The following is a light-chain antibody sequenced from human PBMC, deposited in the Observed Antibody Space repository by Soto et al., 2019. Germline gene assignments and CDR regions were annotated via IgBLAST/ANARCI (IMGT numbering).Light chain of an antibody. V-gene: IGLV2-18*02. J-gene: IGLJ1*01. CDR1: SSDVGSYNR. Sequence: QSVLTQPPSVSGSPGQSVTISCTGTSSDVGSYNRLSWYQQPPGTAPKLIMYEANTRPSGVPDRFSGSKSGSTASLTISGLQAEDEADYYCSSHRSSGPLWVFGTGTKVTVL. CDR3: SSHRSSGPLWV. CDR2: EAN.